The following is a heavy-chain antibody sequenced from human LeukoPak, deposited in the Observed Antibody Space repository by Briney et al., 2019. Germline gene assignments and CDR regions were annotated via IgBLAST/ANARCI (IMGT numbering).Heavy chain of an antibody. CDR1: GLSLTTHG. D-gene: IGHD1-26*01. J-gene: IGHJ4*02. CDR3: AREDSGSYDY. CDR2: IWYDGSNK. Sequence: GGSLRLSCAASGLSLTTHGMHWVRQAPGKGLEWVAVIWYDGSNKYYADSVKGRFTISRGNSKNTLYLQMNSLRAEDTAVYYCAREDSGSYDYWGQGTLVTVSS. V-gene: IGHV3-33*01.